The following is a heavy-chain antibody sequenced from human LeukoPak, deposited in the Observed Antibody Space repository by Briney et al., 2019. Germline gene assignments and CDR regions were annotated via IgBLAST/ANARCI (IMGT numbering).Heavy chain of an antibody. CDR1: GGTFSSYA. J-gene: IGHJ4*02. Sequence: ASVKVSCKASGGTFSSYAISWVRQAPGQGLEWMGGIIPIFGTANYAQKFQGRVTITADESTSTAYMELSSLRSEDTAVYYCARGVDAYDSSGYYWFDYWGQGTLVTVSS. D-gene: IGHD3-22*01. CDR2: IIPIFGTA. V-gene: IGHV1-69*13. CDR3: ARGVDAYDSSGYYWFDY.